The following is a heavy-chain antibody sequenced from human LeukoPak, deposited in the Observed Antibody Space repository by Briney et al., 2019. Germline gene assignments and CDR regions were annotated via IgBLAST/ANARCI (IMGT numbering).Heavy chain of an antibody. V-gene: IGHV3-7*01. Sequence: GGSLRLSCAASGFTFSSYWMSWVRQAPGKGLEWVASINPEGSEKYSADSVKGRFTISRDNAKNSLFLQMNSLRAEDTAVYFCARGGSRVETLVVLVYWGQGTPVTVSS. CDR1: GFTFSSYW. CDR3: ARGGSRVETLVVLVY. CDR2: INPEGSEK. J-gene: IGHJ4*02. D-gene: IGHD2-21*01.